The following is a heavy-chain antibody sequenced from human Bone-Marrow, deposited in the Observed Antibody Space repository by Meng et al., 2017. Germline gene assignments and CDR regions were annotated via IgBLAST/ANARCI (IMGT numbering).Heavy chain of an antibody. D-gene: IGHD4-17*01. Sequence: QVQLQESGPGLVKPSPTLSLTCTFSGGSISRGGYYWSWIRQHPGKGLEWIGYIYHSGSTYYNPSLKSRVTISVDTSKNQFSLKLSSVTAADTAVYYCARDRNDYGSHYFDYWGQGTLVTVSS. J-gene: IGHJ4*02. CDR1: GGSISRGGYY. CDR2: IYHSGST. CDR3: ARDRNDYGSHYFDY. V-gene: IGHV4-31*03.